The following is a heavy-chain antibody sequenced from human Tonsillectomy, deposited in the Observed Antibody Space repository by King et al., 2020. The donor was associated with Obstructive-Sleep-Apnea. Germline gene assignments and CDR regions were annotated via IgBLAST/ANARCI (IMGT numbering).Heavy chain of an antibody. V-gene: IGHV3-74*03. J-gene: IGHJ6*02. CDR1: GFTFSSSW. D-gene: IGHD3-3*02. CDR2: LNSVGSSA. Sequence: VQLVESGVGLVQPGGSLRLSCAASGFTFSSSWMHWVRQAPGKGLVWVSRLNSVGSSATYADSVEGRFTIYRDNARNTLFLQMNSLRAEDTAVYYCARVAFSSPHFYYCGMDVWGQGTTVTVSS. CDR3: ARVAFSSPHFYYCGMDV.